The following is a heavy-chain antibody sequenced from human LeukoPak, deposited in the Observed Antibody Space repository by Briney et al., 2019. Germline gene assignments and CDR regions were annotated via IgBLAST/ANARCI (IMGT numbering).Heavy chain of an antibody. CDR3: ARGVRSTSWGYYYGMDV. CDR2: IYYSGST. D-gene: IGHD2-2*01. J-gene: IGHJ6*04. V-gene: IGHV4-59*01. Sequence: SETLSLTCTVSGGSISSYYWSWIRQPPGKGLEWIGYIYYSGSTNYNPSLKSRVTISVDTSKNQFSPKLSSVTAADTAMYYCARGVRSTSWGYYYGMDVWGKGTTVTVSS. CDR1: GGSISSYY.